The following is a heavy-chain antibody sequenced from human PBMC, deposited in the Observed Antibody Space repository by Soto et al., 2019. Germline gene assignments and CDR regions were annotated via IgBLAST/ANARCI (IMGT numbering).Heavy chain of an antibody. CDR2: IYWDDDK. D-gene: IGHD3-3*01. Sequence: QITLNESGPTVVRPTETLTLTCRFSGFSLTTSGVGVGWICQSPGKAPECLALIYWDDDKRYSASLKSRLTLTKHTSKNQVVLTVSDLDPTDTATYYCAHRVLRTVFGLVTTTAIYFDFWGQGTPVAVSS. CDR1: GFSLTTSGVG. J-gene: IGHJ4*02. V-gene: IGHV2-5*02. CDR3: AHRVLRTVFGLVTTTAIYFDF.